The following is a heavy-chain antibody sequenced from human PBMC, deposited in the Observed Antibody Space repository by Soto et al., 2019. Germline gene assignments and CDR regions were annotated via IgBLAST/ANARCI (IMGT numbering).Heavy chain of an antibody. V-gene: IGHV3-30*14. CDR2: ISYDGSNK. J-gene: IGHJ4*02. CDR3: ARGVAYSSSSWAESDC. CDR1: GFTFSSYA. D-gene: IGHD6-6*01. Sequence: QVQLVESGGGVVQPGRSLRLSCAASGFTFSSYAMHWVCQAPGKGLEWVAVISYDGSNKYYADSVKGRFTISRDNSKNTLYLQMNSLRAEDTAVYYCARGVAYSSSSWAESDCWGQGTLVTVSS.